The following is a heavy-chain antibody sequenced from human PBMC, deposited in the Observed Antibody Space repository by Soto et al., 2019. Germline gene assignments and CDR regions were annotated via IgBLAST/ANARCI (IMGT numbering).Heavy chain of an antibody. J-gene: IGHJ5*02. V-gene: IGHV4-39*01. CDR1: GGSISSSSYY. D-gene: IGHD6-6*01. CDR3: ARHSSSGNWCDP. CDR2: IYYSGST. Sequence: QLQLQASGPGLVKPSETLSLTCTVSGGSISSSSYYWGWIRQPPGKWLEWIGSIYYSGSTYSNPSLNRRVTISVDTSENQCSPNLSSVTAADTAVYYCARHSSSGNWCDPWGQGTLVTVSS.